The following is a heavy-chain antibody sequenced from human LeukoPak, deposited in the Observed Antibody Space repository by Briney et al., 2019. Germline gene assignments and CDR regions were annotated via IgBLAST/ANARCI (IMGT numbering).Heavy chain of an antibody. CDR1: GGTFSSYA. D-gene: IGHD4-11*01. V-gene: IGHV1-69*04. CDR2: IIPILGIA. Sequence: SVKVSCKASGGTFSSYAISWVRQAPGQGLEWMGRIIPILGIANYAQKFQGRVTITADKSTSTAYMELSSLRSEDTAVYYCARGTRMTTGFSFFDYWGQGTLVTVSS. CDR3: ARGTRMTTGFSFFDY. J-gene: IGHJ4*02.